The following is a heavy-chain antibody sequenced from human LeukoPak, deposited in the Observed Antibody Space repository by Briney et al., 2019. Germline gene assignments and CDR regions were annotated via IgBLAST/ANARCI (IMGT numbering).Heavy chain of an antibody. CDR2: INHSGST. Sequence: SETLSLTCAVYGVSFSGYYWSWIRQPPGKGLEWIGEINHSGSTNYNPSLKSRVTISVDTSKNQFSLKLSSVTAADTAVYYCARGYSYGARFFDYWGQGTLVTVSS. CDR1: GVSFSGYY. J-gene: IGHJ4*02. D-gene: IGHD5-18*01. CDR3: ARGYSYGARFFDY. V-gene: IGHV4-34*01.